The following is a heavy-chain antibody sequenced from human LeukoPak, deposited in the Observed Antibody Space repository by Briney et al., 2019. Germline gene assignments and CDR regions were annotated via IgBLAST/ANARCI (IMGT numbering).Heavy chain of an antibody. CDR3: AGGGSVSWRKWFDP. V-gene: IGHV4-59*01. J-gene: IGHJ5*02. Sequence: SETLSLTCTVSGGSISSYYWSWIRQPPGKGLEWIGYIYYSGSTKYNPSLNSRVTISVDTSKNQFSLKLSSVTAADTAVYYCAGGGSVSWRKWFDPWGQGTLVTVSS. D-gene: IGHD2-2*01. CDR2: IYYSGST. CDR1: GGSISSYY.